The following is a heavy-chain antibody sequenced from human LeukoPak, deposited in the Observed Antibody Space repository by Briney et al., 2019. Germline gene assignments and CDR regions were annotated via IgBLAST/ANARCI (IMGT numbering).Heavy chain of an antibody. CDR1: GFTFSNAW. CDR2: IKSKTDGGTT. D-gene: IGHD1-26*01. Sequence: PGGSLRLSCAASGFTFSNAWMSWVRQAPGKGLEWVGRIKSKTDGGTTDYAAPVKGRFTISKDDSKNTLYLQMNSLKTEDTAVYYCTTGLGLVGVQGYFDYWGQGTLVTVSS. V-gene: IGHV3-15*01. CDR3: TTGLGLVGVQGYFDY. J-gene: IGHJ4*02.